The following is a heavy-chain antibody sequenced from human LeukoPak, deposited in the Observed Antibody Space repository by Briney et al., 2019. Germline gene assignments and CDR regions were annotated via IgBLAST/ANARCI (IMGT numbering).Heavy chain of an antibody. Sequence: GESLKISCKGSGYNFTSYWIGWVRQMPGKGLEWMGIIYPGDSDTIYNPSFQGQVTISADKSITTAYVQWSSLKASDTAIYYCARSLRGSGWYIDYWGQGTLVTVSS. D-gene: IGHD6-25*01. V-gene: IGHV5-51*01. J-gene: IGHJ4*02. CDR1: GYNFTSYW. CDR3: ARSLRGSGWYIDY. CDR2: IYPGDSDT.